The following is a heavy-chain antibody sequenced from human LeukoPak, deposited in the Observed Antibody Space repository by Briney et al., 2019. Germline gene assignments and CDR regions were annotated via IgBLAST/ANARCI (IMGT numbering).Heavy chain of an antibody. Sequence: GGSLRLSCAASGFTFSSYSMNWVRQAPGKGLEWVSHISSSSSTIYYADSVKGRFTISRDTSKNTLYLQMHSLRAEDTAVYYCAKRAMVRGVAPYDAFDIWGQGTMVTVSS. CDR1: GFTFSSYS. CDR2: ISSSSSTI. V-gene: IGHV3-48*01. CDR3: AKRAMVRGVAPYDAFDI. D-gene: IGHD3-10*01. J-gene: IGHJ3*02.